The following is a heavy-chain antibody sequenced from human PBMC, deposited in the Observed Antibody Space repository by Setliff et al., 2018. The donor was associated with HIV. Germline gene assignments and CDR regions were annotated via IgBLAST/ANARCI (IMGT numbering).Heavy chain of an antibody. CDR3: ARHSIAVVIGVPERDDAFDI. CDR2: VYYTWNT. D-gene: IGHD2-21*01. J-gene: IGHJ3*02. CDR1: GGSISRRDFC. Sequence: SETLSLTCTVSGGSISRRDFCWGWIRQPPGKGLEWIGSVYYTWNTYYNPSLKSRVTVSVDTSKNQFSLKLSSVTAEDTAVYYCARHSIAVVIGVPERDDAFDIWGHGTMVTVSS. V-gene: IGHV4-39*01.